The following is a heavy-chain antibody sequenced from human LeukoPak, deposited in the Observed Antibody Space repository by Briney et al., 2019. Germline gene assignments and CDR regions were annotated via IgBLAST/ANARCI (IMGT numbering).Heavy chain of an antibody. CDR1: GVSFSGYY. CDR2: INHIGST. D-gene: IGHD3-10*01. V-gene: IGHV4-34*01. CDR3: AREHTMVWGGEFDY. Sequence: SETLSLTCAVYGVSFSGYYWTWVRQPPGKGLEWIGEINHIGSTNYNPSLKNRVTISLDTSKNQFSVSLTSVTAADTAVYYCAREHTMVWGGEFDYWGQGTLVTVSS. J-gene: IGHJ4*02.